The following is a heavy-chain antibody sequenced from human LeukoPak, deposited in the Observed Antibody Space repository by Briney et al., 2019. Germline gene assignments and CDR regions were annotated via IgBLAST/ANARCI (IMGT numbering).Heavy chain of an antibody. CDR1: GYTFSNYD. CDR2: ISPYNGNI. Sequence: ASVKVSCKTSGYTFSNYDIIGVRQAPAQGLEWMGWISPYNGNINYAQNTQGRVPMTTDTSTSTAYIELRSLRFEDTAVYYCARLISLTTPTYFYYDMDVWGQGTTVIVSS. J-gene: IGHJ6*02. CDR3: ARLISLTTPTYFYYDMDV. V-gene: IGHV1-18*04. D-gene: IGHD1-1*01.